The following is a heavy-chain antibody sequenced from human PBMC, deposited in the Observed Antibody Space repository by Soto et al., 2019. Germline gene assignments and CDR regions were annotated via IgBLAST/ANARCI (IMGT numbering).Heavy chain of an antibody. J-gene: IGHJ3*02. V-gene: IGHV3-23*01. Sequence: GGSLRLSCVASGFTFISYAMSWVRQAPGEGLEWVSVISSSGDTTYYADSVKGRFTISRDDSKNTLSLQMNSLRAEDTAVYYCARPSVPATMVMAFDIWGQGTMVTVSS. CDR3: ARPSVPATMVMAFDI. D-gene: IGHD2-2*01. CDR1: GFTFISYA. CDR2: ISSSGDTT.